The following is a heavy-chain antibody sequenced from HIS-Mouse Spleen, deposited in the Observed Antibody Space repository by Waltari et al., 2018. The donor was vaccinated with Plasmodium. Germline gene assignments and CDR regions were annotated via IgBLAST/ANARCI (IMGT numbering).Heavy chain of an antibody. V-gene: IGHV3-7*01. CDR1: GFTFSGYW. CDR2: VKQDGSEK. J-gene: IGHJ2*01. D-gene: IGHD6-13*01. Sequence: EVQLVESGGGLVQPGGSLRLSCAASGFTFSGYWMSWVRQAPGKGLELVANVKQDGSEKYYVDSVNGRFTISRDNAKNSLYLQMNSLRAEDTAVYYCASSWYWYFDLWGRGTLVTVSS. CDR3: ASSWYWYFDL.